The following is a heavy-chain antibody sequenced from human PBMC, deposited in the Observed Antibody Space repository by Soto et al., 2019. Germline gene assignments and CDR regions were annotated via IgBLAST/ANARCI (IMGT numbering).Heavy chain of an antibody. D-gene: IGHD3-10*01. CDR1: GGSISSYY. Sequence: ETLSLTCTVSGGSISSYYCSWIRQPPGKGLEWIGYIYYSGSTNYNPSLKSRFYISRDNSKNTVSLHMNSLRAEDTALYYCAKDRPRRTSGYFFDYRGQGTPVTVSS. CDR3: AKDRPRRTSGYFFDY. J-gene: IGHJ4*02. V-gene: IGHV4-59*12. CDR2: IYYSGST.